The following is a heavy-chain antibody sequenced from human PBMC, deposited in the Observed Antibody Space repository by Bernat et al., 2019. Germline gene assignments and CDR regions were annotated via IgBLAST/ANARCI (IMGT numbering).Heavy chain of an antibody. D-gene: IGHD6-19*01. V-gene: IGHV3-30-3*01. Sequence: QVQLVESGGGVVQPGRSLRLSCAASGFTFSSYAMHWVRQAPGKGLEWVAVISYDGSNKCYADSVKGQFTISRDNSKNTLYLQMNSLRAEDTAVYYCATSILYSSGWSEFDPWGQGTLVTVSS. CDR1: GFTFSSYA. CDR3: ATSILYSSGWSEFDP. J-gene: IGHJ5*02. CDR2: ISYDGSNK.